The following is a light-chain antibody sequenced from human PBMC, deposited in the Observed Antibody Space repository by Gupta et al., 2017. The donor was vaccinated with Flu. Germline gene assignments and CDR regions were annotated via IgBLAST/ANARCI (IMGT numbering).Light chain of an antibody. Sequence: GERSTQSVRYRQSVSNFLAWYQQKPGQPPRLLMCSASNRTTGIPARFSGNGSGTDFTLTISSLEPEDFAVDYCQQRSSWPATFGQGTRVEIK. CDR2: SAS. V-gene: IGKV3-11*01. J-gene: IGKJ1*01. CDR3: QQRSSWPAT. CDR1: QSVSNF.